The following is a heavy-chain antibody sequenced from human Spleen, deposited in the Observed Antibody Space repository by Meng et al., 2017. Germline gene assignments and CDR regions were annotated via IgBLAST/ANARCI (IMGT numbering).Heavy chain of an antibody. V-gene: IGHV4-34*09. Sequence: QDSAPELSSPPQTLSLTCVAPVGSCSDYDWSWIRQPPGKGLEWIGEINHSGSTNYNPSLESRATISVDTSQNNLSLKLSSVTAADSAVYYCARDDTVSGGNNWFDPWGQGTLVTVSS. D-gene: IGHD4-23*01. CDR1: VGSCSDYD. J-gene: IGHJ5*02. CDR3: ARDDTVSGGNNWFDP. CDR2: INHSGST.